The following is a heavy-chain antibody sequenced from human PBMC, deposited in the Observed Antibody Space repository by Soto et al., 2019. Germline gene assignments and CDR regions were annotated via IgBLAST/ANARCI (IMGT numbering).Heavy chain of an antibody. Sequence: PGESLKISCKGSGYSFTTYWIAWVRQMPGKGLEWMGIIYPGDSDTRYSPSFQGQVTISADKSISTAYLHWSTLKASDTAMYYCARDHRDAGRPDALAISGQGTIVPVSS. V-gene: IGHV5-51*01. CDR2: IYPGDSDT. CDR3: ARDHRDAGRPDALAI. CDR1: GYSFTTYW. J-gene: IGHJ3*02.